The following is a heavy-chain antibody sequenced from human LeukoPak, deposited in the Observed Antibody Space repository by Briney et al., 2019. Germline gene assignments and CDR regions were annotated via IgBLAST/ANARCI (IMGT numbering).Heavy chain of an antibody. CDR3: SRQTRRDGYNYDY. D-gene: IGHD5-24*01. CDR2: IKQDGSEK. CDR1: GFTFSSCA. J-gene: IGHJ4*02. V-gene: IGHV3-7*01. Sequence: PGGSLRLSCAASGFTFSSCAMSWVRQAPGKGLEWVANIKQDGSEKYYVDSVKGRFTISRDNAKNSLYLQMNSLRAEDTAVYYCSRQTRRDGYNYDYWGQGTLVTVSS.